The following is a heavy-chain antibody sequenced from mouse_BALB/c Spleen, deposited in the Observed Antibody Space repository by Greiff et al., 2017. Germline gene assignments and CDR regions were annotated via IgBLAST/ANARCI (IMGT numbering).Heavy chain of an antibody. CDR2: ISSGGST. CDR3: ARKGEIYYDYDPAWFAY. J-gene: IGHJ3*01. CDR1: GFTFSSYA. D-gene: IGHD2-4*01. V-gene: IGHV5-6-5*01. Sequence: EVMLVESGGGLVKPGGSLKLSCAASGFTFSSYAMSWVRQTPEKRLEWVASISSGGSTYYPDSVKGRFTISRDNARNILYLQMSSLRSEDTAMYYCARKGEIYYDYDPAWFAYWGQGTLVTVSA.